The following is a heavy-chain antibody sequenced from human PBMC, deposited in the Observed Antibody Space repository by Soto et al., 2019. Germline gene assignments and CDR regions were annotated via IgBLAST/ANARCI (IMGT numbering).Heavy chain of an antibody. D-gene: IGHD3-10*01. V-gene: IGHV3-48*01. CDR2: MTSDSKTI. CDR1: GFTFSVYS. Sequence: PGGSLRLSCVASGFTFSVYSMNWVRQAPGKGLEWVSYMTSDSKTIHYADSVKGRFTISRDNAKNSVFLQMNSLRAEDTAIYYCAGGVSYGFDFWGQGTMVTVSS. J-gene: IGHJ3*01. CDR3: AGGVSYGFDF.